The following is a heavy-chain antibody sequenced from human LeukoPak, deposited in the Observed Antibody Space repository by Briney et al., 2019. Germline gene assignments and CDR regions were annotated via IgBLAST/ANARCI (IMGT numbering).Heavy chain of an antibody. CDR2: ISSSSSHI. Sequence: GGSLRLSCAASGFTFSSYSMNWVRQAPGKGLEWVSSISSSSSHIYYADSVKGRFTISRDNAKNSLYLQMNSLRAEDTAVYYCARDTSTSRSNWFDPWGQGTLVTVSS. V-gene: IGHV3-21*01. CDR1: GFTFSSYS. D-gene: IGHD2-2*01. J-gene: IGHJ5*02. CDR3: ARDTSTSRSNWFDP.